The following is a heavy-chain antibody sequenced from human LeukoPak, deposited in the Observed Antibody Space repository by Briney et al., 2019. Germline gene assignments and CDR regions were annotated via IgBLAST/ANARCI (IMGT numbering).Heavy chain of an antibody. CDR2: IIPIFATA. CDR1: GGTLSSHA. V-gene: IGHV1-69*06. CDR3: ASKGIWFGELPPGPYGMDV. J-gene: IGHJ6*04. Sequence: SVTVSCMPSGGTLSSHAISWVRQAPGHGLEWMGGIIPIFATANYAQKFQGRVTITADKSTSTAYMELSSLRSEDTAVYYCASKGIWFGELPPGPYGMDVWGKGTTVTVSS. D-gene: IGHD3-10*01.